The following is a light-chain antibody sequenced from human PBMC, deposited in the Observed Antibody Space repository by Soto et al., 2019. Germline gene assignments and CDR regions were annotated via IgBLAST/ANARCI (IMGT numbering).Light chain of an antibody. Sequence: EIVLTQSPATLSLSPGERATLSCKASQSVIRYLVWYQQRPGQAPRLLIYDASNRATGIPARFSGSGSGTDFTLTISSLEPEDFAVYYCQQRSNWPLTFGGGTKVDIK. CDR2: DAS. V-gene: IGKV3-11*01. CDR3: QQRSNWPLT. CDR1: QSVIRY. J-gene: IGKJ4*01.